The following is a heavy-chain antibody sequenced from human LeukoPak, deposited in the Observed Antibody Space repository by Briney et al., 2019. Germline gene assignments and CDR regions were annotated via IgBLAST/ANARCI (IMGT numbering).Heavy chain of an antibody. V-gene: IGHV3-23*01. J-gene: IGHJ6*02. D-gene: IGHD1-26*01. CDR3: ARDRRGSPGLGGMDV. CDR2: IPYSGVTT. Sequence: GRTLSLSCAASGFIFSNFAITWVRQAPGQGREWVSAIPYSGVTTYYADSVKGRFTISRDTSKNTVYLQMNSLRAEDTAVYFCARDRRGSPGLGGMDVWGQGTTVTVSS. CDR1: GFIFSNFA.